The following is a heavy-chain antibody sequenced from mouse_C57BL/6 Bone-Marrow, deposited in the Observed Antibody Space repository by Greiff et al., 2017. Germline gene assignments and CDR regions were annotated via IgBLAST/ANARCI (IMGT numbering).Heavy chain of an antibody. CDR2: ILPGSGST. CDR1: GYTFTGYR. J-gene: IGHJ3*01. CDR3: ARWGLRRTFAY. V-gene: IGHV1-9*01. Sequence: QVQLQQSGAELMKPGASVKLSCKATGYTFTGYRIEWVKQRPGHGLEWIGEILPGSGSTNYNEKFKGKATFTVDTSSNTAYMQLSSLTTEESAIYYCARWGLRRTFAYWGKGTLVTVSA. D-gene: IGHD2-4*01.